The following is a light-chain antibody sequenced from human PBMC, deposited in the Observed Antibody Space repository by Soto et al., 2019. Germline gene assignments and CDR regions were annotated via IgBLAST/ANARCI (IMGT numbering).Light chain of an antibody. CDR3: GSWDSSLSAYV. Sequence: QSVLTQPPSVSAAPGQKVTISCSGSSSNIGGNSVSWYQQLPGTAPKLLIYDDNKRPSGIPDRFSGSKSGTSATLGITGFQTGDEADYYCGSWDSSLSAYVFGTGNKVPDL. J-gene: IGLJ1*01. V-gene: IGLV1-51*01. CDR1: SSNIGGNS. CDR2: DDN.